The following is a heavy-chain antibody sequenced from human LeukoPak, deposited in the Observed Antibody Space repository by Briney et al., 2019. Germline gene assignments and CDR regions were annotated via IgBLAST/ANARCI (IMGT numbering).Heavy chain of an antibody. D-gene: IGHD3-10*01. CDR2: ITSSSSYA. CDR3: ARDRGYYGSGSYWTAFDI. CDR1: GFTFSTYN. Sequence: GGSLRLSCEASGFTFSTYNMNWVRQAPGKRLEWVSSITSSSSYAFYADSVKGRFTIPRDNAKNSLYLQMNSLRAEDTAVYYCARDRGYYGSGSYWTAFDIWGQGTMVTVSS. J-gene: IGHJ3*02. V-gene: IGHV3-21*01.